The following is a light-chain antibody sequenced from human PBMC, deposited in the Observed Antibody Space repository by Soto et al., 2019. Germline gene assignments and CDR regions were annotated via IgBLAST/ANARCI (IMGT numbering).Light chain of an antibody. V-gene: IGKV3-20*01. CDR3: QHYVTSLT. J-gene: IGKJ4*01. CDR2: GAS. Sequence: DIVLTQSPGTLSLSPGESVTLSCRASHSVSSSHLAWYQQKPGQAPRLFIYGASMRASGIPDRFSGSGSGTDFTLTISRLQPEDFAVYSCQHYVTSLTFGGGTKVEIK. CDR1: HSVSSSH.